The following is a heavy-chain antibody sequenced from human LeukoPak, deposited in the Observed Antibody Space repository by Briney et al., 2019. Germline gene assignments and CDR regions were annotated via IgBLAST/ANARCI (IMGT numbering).Heavy chain of an antibody. CDR2: ISYDGSNK. J-gene: IGHJ6*02. Sequence: PGGSLRLSCAASGFTFSSYGMHWVRQAPGKGLEWVAVISYDGSNKYYADSVKGRFTISRDNSKNTLYLQMNSLRAEDTAVYYCAKIRRDGYNRRYYGMDVWGQGTTVTVSS. CDR1: GFTFSSYG. D-gene: IGHD5-24*01. CDR3: AKIRRDGYNRRYYGMDV. V-gene: IGHV3-30*18.